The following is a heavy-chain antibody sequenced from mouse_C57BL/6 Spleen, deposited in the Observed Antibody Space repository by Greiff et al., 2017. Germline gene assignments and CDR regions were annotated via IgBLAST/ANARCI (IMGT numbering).Heavy chain of an antibody. J-gene: IGHJ2*01. Sequence: EVQRVESGAELVRPGASVKLSCTASGFNIKDDYMHWVKQRPEQGLEWIGWIDPENGDTEYASKFQGKATITADTSSNTAYLQLSSLTSEDTAVYYCTLGLRQGFDYWGQGTTLTVSS. CDR2: IDPENGDT. D-gene: IGHD2-2*01. V-gene: IGHV14-4*01. CDR1: GFNIKDDY. CDR3: TLGLRQGFDY.